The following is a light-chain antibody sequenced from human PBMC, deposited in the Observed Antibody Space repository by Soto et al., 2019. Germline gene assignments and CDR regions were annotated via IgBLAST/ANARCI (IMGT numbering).Light chain of an antibody. CDR2: YAS. V-gene: IGKV3-15*01. Sequence: EIMMTQSPATLSVSPGESATLSCRASQSVSNNLAWYQHKPGQAPRLLIYYASTRATGIPARFSGSGSGTEFTLTISSLQSEDFALYYCQKYNDWPPITFGQGTRQEIK. CDR1: QSVSNN. CDR3: QKYNDWPPIT. J-gene: IGKJ5*01.